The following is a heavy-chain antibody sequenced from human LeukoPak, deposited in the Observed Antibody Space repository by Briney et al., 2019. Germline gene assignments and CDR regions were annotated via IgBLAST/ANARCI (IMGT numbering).Heavy chain of an antibody. D-gene: IGHD4-17*01. CDR3: ARLDGDYAFDI. J-gene: IGHJ3*02. V-gene: IGHV3-23*01. CDR2: IVGSGDST. CDR1: GFTFSSNA. Sequence: GGSLRLSCAASGFTFSSNAMSWVRQAPGKGLEWVSAIVGSGDSTYYADSVKGRFTISRDNAKNTLYLQMNSLRVEDTAVYYCARLDGDYAFDIWGQGTMVTVSS.